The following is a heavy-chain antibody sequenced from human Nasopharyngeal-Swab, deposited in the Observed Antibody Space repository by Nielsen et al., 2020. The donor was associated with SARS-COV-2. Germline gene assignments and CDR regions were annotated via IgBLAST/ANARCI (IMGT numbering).Heavy chain of an antibody. CDR3: ARDSSSWYPNAPFDY. J-gene: IGHJ4*02. CDR2: IYTSGST. CDR1: GGSISSYY. Sequence: SGTLSLTCTVSGGSISSYYWSWIRQPAGKGLEWIGRIYTSGSTNYNPSLKSRVAMSVDTSKNQFSLKLSSVTAADTAVYYCARDSSSWYPNAPFDYWGQGTLVTVSS. D-gene: IGHD6-13*01. V-gene: IGHV4-4*07.